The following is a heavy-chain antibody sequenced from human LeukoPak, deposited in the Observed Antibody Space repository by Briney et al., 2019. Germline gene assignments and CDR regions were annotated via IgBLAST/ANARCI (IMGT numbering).Heavy chain of an antibody. D-gene: IGHD2-2*02. CDR3: VRNGCSATNCYIFLGDWYFDL. V-gene: IGHV3-23*01. CDR2: IRGNGERT. CDR1: GFPFSSYA. J-gene: IGHJ2*01. Sequence: QAGGSLRLSCAASGFPFSSYAMGWVRQAPGKGLEWVSSIRGNGERTFYADSVKGRFTISRDNSKNTVSLQMTSLEAEDTAVYYCVRNGCSATNCYIFLGDWYFDLWGRGTLVTVSS.